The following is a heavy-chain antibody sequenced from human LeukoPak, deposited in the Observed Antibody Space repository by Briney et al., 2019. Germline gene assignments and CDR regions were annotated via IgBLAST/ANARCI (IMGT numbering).Heavy chain of an antibody. J-gene: IGHJ4*02. V-gene: IGHV3-48*04. Sequence: GGSLRLSCAASGFTFSSYSMNWVRQAPGKGLEWVSYISSSSSTIYYADSVKGRFTISRDNAKNSLYLQMNSLRAEDTAVYYCARDRYDSSGYCLDYWGQGTLVTVSS. CDR2: ISSSSSTI. CDR3: ARDRYDSSGYCLDY. CDR1: GFTFSSYS. D-gene: IGHD3-22*01.